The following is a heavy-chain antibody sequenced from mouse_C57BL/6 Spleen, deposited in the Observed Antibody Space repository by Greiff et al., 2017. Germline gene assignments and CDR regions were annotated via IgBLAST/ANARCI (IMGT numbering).Heavy chain of an antibody. J-gene: IGHJ4*01. D-gene: IGHD1-1*01. CDR3: ARGTVGYAMDY. V-gene: IGHV1-55*01. CDR2: IYPGSGST. Sequence: QVQLQQPGAELVKPGASVKMSCKASGYTFTSYWITWVKQRPGQGLEWIGDIYPGSGSTNYNEKFKSKATLTVDTSSSTAYRQLSSLTSEDSAVYYGARGTVGYAMDYWGQGTSVTVSS. CDR1: GYTFTSYW.